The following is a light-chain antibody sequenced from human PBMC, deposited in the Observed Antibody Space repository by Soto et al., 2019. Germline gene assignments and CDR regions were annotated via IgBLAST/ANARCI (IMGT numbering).Light chain of an antibody. J-gene: IGKJ5*01. CDR3: QQRSNWRIT. CDR2: AAS. V-gene: IGKV3D-20*02. Sequence: EIVLAQSPGTLSLSPGESATLSCRSSQSVISGYYSWYQQKPCQAPRLLIYAASSRATGIPDRFSGSGSGTDSTLTISRLEPEDFAVYYCQQRSNWRITFGQGTRLEIK. CDR1: QSVISGY.